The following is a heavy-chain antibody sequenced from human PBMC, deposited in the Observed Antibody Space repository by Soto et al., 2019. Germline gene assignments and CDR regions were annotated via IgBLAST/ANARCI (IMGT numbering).Heavy chain of an antibody. CDR1: GYSFSNYW. J-gene: IGHJ5*02. CDR2: IHPGDSDT. V-gene: IGHV5-51*01. D-gene: IGHD6-13*01. Sequence: GESLKISCEGSGYSFSNYWVGWVRQIPGRGLEWMGIIHPGDSDTRYSPFFQGQVTISADKSISTAYLQWSSLKASDTAMYYCARHNRYSSTWFEGWFDPWGQGTLVTVSS. CDR3: ARHNRYSSTWFEGWFDP.